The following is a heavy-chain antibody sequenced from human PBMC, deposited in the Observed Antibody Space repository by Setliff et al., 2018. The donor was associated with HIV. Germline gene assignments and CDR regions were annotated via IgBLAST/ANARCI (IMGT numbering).Heavy chain of an antibody. Sequence: SETLSLTCTVSGVSISNYYWSWIRQPPGKGLEWIGYMYYSGNTNYNPSLKSRVTISVDTSKSQFSLKLNSVTAADTAVYYCAREATYYYDGGGYYYFDYWGRGTLVTSPQ. D-gene: IGHD3-22*01. V-gene: IGHV4-59*01. CDR2: MYYSGNT. J-gene: IGHJ4*02. CDR1: GVSISNYY. CDR3: AREATYYYDGGGYYYFDY.